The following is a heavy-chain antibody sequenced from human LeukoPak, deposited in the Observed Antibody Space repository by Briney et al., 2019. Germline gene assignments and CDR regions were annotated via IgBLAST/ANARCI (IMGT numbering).Heavy chain of an antibody. J-gene: IGHJ5*02. D-gene: IGHD3-9*01. Sequence: GGSLRLSCAASGFTFSDYYMSWIRQAPGKGLEWVSYISSSSSYTNYADSVKGRFTISRDNAKYSLYLQMNSLRAEDTAVYYCARSTYDILTGYSDWFDPWGQGTLVTVSS. CDR2: ISSSSSYT. V-gene: IGHV3-11*06. CDR1: GFTFSDYY. CDR3: ARSTYDILTGYSDWFDP.